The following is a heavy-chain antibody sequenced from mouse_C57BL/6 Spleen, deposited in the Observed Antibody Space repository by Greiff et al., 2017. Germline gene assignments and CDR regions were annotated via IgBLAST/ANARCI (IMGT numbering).Heavy chain of an antibody. D-gene: IGHD1-1*01. CDR2: IYPGSGST. CDR1: GYTFTSYW. V-gene: IGHV1-55*01. CDR3: ARRGGYYYGSSEFDY. Sequence: QVQLQQPGAELVKPGASVKMSCKASGYTFTSYWITWVKPRPGQGLEWIGDIYPGSGSTTYNEKFKSKATLTVDTSSNTAYMHLSSLTSEDSAVYYCARRGGYYYGSSEFDYWGQGTLVTVSA. J-gene: IGHJ3*01.